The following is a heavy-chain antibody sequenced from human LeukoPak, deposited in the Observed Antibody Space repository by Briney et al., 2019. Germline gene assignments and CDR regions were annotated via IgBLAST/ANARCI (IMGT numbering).Heavy chain of an antibody. CDR2: ISSNGGST. CDR3: VKDQAGTTGNAFDI. Sequence: PGGSLRLSCSVSGLSFSRYPIHWVSQAPGKGLEYVSAISSNGGSTYYADSVKGRFTISRDNSKNTLYLQMSSLRGEDTAVYYCVKDQAGTTGNAFDIWGQGTMVTVSS. V-gene: IGHV3-64D*06. CDR1: GLSFSRYP. D-gene: IGHD1-1*01. J-gene: IGHJ3*02.